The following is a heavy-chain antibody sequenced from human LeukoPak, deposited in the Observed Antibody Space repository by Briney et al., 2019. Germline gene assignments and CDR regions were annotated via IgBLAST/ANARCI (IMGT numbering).Heavy chain of an antibody. CDR3: AKPSAMIVVVITEFDY. D-gene: IGHD3-22*01. Sequence: GGSLRLSCAASGFTFSSYAMSWVRQAPGKGLEWVSAISGSGGSTYYADSVKGRFTISRDNSKNTLYLQMNSLRAEDTAVYYCAKPSAMIVVVITEFDYWGQGTLVTVSS. V-gene: IGHV3-23*01. CDR1: GFTFSSYA. CDR2: ISGSGGST. J-gene: IGHJ4*02.